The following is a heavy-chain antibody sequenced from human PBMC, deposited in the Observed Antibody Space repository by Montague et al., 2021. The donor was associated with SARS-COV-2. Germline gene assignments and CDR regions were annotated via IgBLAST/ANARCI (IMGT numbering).Heavy chain of an antibody. CDR1: GDSISSFY. CDR2: IYASGGT. CDR3: GRGVVAATPVVDY. D-gene: IGHD2-15*01. Sequence: SETLSLTCTVSGDSISSFYWNWIRQPAGKGLEWIGRIYASGGTNYNPSXRCRVTMSVDTSKNQFSLKLNSVTAADTAVYYCGRGVVAATPVVDYWGRGTLVTVSS. J-gene: IGHJ4*02. V-gene: IGHV4-4*07.